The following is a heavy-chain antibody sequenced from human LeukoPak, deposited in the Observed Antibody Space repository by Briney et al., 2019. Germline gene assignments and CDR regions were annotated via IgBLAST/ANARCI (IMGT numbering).Heavy chain of an antibody. D-gene: IGHD3-22*01. Sequence: GASVKVSCKASGYTFTSYDINWVRQATGQGLEWMGWMNPNSGNTGYAQKFQGRVTMTRNTSISTAYMELSSLRSEDTAVYYCAREDSSGYYPKLGPWGQGTLVTVSS. CDR3: AREDSSGYYPKLGP. V-gene: IGHV1-8*01. CDR1: GYTFTSYD. J-gene: IGHJ5*02. CDR2: MNPNSGNT.